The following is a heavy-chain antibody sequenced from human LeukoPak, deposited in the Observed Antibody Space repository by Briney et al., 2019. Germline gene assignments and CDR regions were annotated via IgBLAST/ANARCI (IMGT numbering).Heavy chain of an antibody. J-gene: IGHJ3*02. D-gene: IGHD6-6*01. CDR3: AAATSIAARADAFDI. CDR2: IYSGGTA. CDR1: GFTVYTNY. Sequence: GGSLRLSCAASGFTVYTNYMSWVRQAPGKGLEWVSVIYSGGTAYYADSVKGRFTVSRDDYENTLYLQMNSLRAEDTAVYYCAAATSIAARADAFDIWGQGTMVTVSS. V-gene: IGHV3-53*01.